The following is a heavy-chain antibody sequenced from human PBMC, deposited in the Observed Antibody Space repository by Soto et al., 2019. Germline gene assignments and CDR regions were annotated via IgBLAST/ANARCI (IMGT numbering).Heavy chain of an antibody. D-gene: IGHD2-15*01. V-gene: IGHV1-18*04. CDR2: INAYNGNT. J-gene: IGHJ5*02. Sequence: ASVKVSCKASGYHFTGYYIHWVRQAPGQGLEWVGWINAYNGNTNYAQKFQGRVTMTTDTSTSTAYMELRSLRSDDTAVYYCARGVSLSSEVWFDPWGQGTLVTVSS. CDR1: GYHFTGYY. CDR3: ARGVSLSSEVWFDP.